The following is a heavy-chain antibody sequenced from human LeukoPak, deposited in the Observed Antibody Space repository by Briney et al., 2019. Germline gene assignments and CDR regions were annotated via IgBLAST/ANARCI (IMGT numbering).Heavy chain of an antibody. Sequence: GGSLRLSCSASGFTFSSYSMNWVRPAPGKGLEWVSSISSSSSYIYYAHSEKGRFTISRDNAKNSLYLQMNSLRAEDTAVYYWASSSNYDIDYWGQGTLVTVSS. V-gene: IGHV3-21*01. D-gene: IGHD4-11*01. CDR2: ISSSSSYI. CDR1: GFTFSSYS. CDR3: ASSSNYDIDY. J-gene: IGHJ4*02.